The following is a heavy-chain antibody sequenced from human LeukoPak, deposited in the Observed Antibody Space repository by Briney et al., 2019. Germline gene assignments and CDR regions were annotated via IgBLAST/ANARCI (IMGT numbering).Heavy chain of an antibody. CDR1: GFTFSSYG. D-gene: IGHD2-15*01. V-gene: IGHV3-30*03. CDR2: ISYDGSNK. J-gene: IGHJ4*02. Sequence: GGSLRLSCAASGFTFSSYGMHWVRQAPGKGLEWVAVISYDGSNKYYADSVKGRFTISRDNSKNTLYLQMNSLRAEDTAVYYCARAGVVVAATMSGFDYWGQGTLVTVSS. CDR3: ARAGVVVAATMSGFDY.